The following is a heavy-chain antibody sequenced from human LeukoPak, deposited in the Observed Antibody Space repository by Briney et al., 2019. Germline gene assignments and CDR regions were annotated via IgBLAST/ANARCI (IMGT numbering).Heavy chain of an antibody. CDR1: GFTFSSNW. CDR2: IKQDGSEK. D-gene: IGHD1-26*01. CDR3: ARDPEAWEPIDY. Sequence: PGGSLRLSCAASGFTFSSNWMSWVRQAPGKGLEWVANIKQDGSEKYYVDSVKGRFTISRDNAKNSLYLQMNSLRAEDTAVYYCARDPEAWEPIDYWGQGTLVTVSS. J-gene: IGHJ4*02. V-gene: IGHV3-7*04.